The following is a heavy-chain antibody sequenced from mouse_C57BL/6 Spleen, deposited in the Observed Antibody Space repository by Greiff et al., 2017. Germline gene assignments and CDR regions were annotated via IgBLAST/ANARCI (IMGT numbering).Heavy chain of an antibody. CDR1: GFTFSSYG. CDR3: ARQITGTSYWYFDV. D-gene: IGHD4-1*01. J-gene: IGHJ1*03. CDR2: ISSGGSYT. V-gene: IGHV5-6*01. Sequence: EVHLVESGGDLVKPGGSLKLSCAASGFTFSSYGMSWVRQTPDKRLEWVATISSGGSYTYYPDSVKGRFTISRDNAKNTLYLQMSSLKSEDTAMYYCARQITGTSYWYFDVWGTGTTGTVSS.